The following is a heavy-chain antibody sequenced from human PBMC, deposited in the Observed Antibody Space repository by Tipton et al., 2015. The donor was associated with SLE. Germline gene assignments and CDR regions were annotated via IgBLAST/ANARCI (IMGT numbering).Heavy chain of an antibody. CDR1: GFTFSSYW. CDR2: IYSDGSSA. D-gene: IGHD1-1*01. CDR3: AKDQDWNFDY. Sequence: SLRLSCAASGFTFSSYWMHWVRQAPGKGLVWVSRIYSDGSSANYADSVKGRFTISRDNSKNTLYLQMNSLRAEDTAVYYCAKDQDWNFDYWGQGTLVTVSS. V-gene: IGHV3-74*01. J-gene: IGHJ4*02.